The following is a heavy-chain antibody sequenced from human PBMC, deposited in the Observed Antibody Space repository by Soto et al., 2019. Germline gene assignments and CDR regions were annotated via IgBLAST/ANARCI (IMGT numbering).Heavy chain of an antibody. CDR3: ASMVVVVAATQYYFDY. D-gene: IGHD2-15*01. V-gene: IGHV1-69*13. J-gene: IGHJ4*02. CDR1: GGTLSGYA. Sequence: SVKVSWKASGGTLSGYAISCVRQAPGQGLEWMGGIIPIFGTANYAQKFQGRVTITADESTSTAYMELSSLRSEDTAVYYCASMVVVVAATQYYFDYWGQGTLVTVSS. CDR2: IIPIFGTA.